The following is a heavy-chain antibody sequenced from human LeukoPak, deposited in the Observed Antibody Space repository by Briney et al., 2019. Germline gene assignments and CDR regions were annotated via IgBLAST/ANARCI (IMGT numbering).Heavy chain of an antibody. V-gene: IGHV3-66*01. CDR3: AKAEWPGCFGS. Sequence: GGSLRLSCAASGFTVSSSYMSWVRQAPGQGLDWVSVFYRGGTTWFADSVKGRFSISTDNSKNTLYLQVKSLRAEDTAVYYCAKAEWPGCFGSWGQGTLVTVSS. D-gene: IGHD3-3*01. J-gene: IGHJ4*02. CDR1: GFTVSSSY. CDR2: FYRGGTT.